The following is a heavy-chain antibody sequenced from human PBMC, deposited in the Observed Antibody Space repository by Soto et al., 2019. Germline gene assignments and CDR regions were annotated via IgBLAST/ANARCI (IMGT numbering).Heavy chain of an antibody. CDR2: IYSSGDRI. V-gene: IGHV3-23*01. Sequence: PGGSLRLSCAASGFTFSTYAMSWVRQAPGKGLEWVSTIYSSGDRIYYADSVKGRFTISRDNSKNTLYLQMNSLGAEDTAVYYCAKGPISPYGMDVWGQGTTVTVSS. D-gene: IGHD3-3*01. CDR1: GFTFSTYA. J-gene: IGHJ6*01. CDR3: AKGPISPYGMDV.